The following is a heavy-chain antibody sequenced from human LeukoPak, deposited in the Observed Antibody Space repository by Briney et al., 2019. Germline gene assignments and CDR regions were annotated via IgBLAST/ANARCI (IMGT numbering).Heavy chain of an antibody. V-gene: IGHV1-8*03. D-gene: IGHD6-13*01. J-gene: IGHJ6*03. Sequence: ASVKVSCKASGYTFTSYDINWVRQDTGQGLEWMGWMNPNSGNTGYAQKFQGRVTITRNTSISTAYMELSSLRSEDTAVYYCARAAAAGTVYYYYMDVWGKGTTVTVSS. CDR1: GYTFTSYD. CDR3: ARAAAAGTVYYYYMDV. CDR2: MNPNSGNT.